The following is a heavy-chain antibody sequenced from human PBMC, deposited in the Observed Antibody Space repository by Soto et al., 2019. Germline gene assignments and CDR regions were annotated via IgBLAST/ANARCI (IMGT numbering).Heavy chain of an antibody. CDR3: AREFEWELFDEGLDMG. CDR2: IIPILGIA. J-gene: IGHJ4*02. V-gene: IGHV1-69*08. D-gene: IGHD1-26*01. Sequence: QVQLVQSGAEVKKPGSSVKVSCKASGGTFSSYTISWVRQAPGQGLEWMGRIIPILGIANYAQKFQGRVTITADKSTSTAYMELSSLRSEDTAVYYCAREFEWELFDEGLDMGWGQGTLVTVSS. CDR1: GGTFSSYT.